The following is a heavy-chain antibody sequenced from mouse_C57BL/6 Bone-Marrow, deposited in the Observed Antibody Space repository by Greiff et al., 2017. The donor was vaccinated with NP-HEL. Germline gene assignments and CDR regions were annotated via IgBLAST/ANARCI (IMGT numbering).Heavy chain of an antibody. CDR1: GYSFTGYY. Sequence: EVQLQESGPELVKPGASVKISCKASGYSFTGYYMHWVKQSHGNILDWIGYIYPYNGVSSYNQKFKGKATLTVAKSSSTAYMELRSLTSEDSAVYYCASDYYGSSYAWFAYWGQGTLVTVSA. CDR3: ASDYYGSSYAWFAY. V-gene: IGHV1-31*01. J-gene: IGHJ3*01. CDR2: IYPYNGVS. D-gene: IGHD1-1*01.